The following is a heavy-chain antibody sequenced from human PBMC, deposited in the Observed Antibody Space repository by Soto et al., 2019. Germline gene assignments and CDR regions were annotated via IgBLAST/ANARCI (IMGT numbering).Heavy chain of an antibody. J-gene: IGHJ4*02. V-gene: IGHV1-69*13. CDR3: ARDYYDSSGLWDY. CDR1: GGTFSSYA. Sequence: SVKVSCKASGGTFSSYAISWVRQAPGQGLEWMGGIIPIFGTANYAQKFQGRVTITADESTSTAYMELSSLRSEDTAVYYCARDYYDSSGLWDYWGQGTLVTVSS. CDR2: IIPIFGTA. D-gene: IGHD3-22*01.